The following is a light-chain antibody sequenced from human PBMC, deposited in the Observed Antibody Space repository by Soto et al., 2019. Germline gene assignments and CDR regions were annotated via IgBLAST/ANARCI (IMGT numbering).Light chain of an antibody. J-gene: IGKJ1*01. Sequence: DIQMTQSPSSLSASVGDRVTITCRASQTISSYLNWYQQTPGRAPKLLIYAASSLQGGVPSRFSGSGSGTDFTLTISSLQPEDFATFYCQQTYSPHSTWTFGQGTKVDIK. CDR3: QQTYSPHSTWT. CDR2: AAS. V-gene: IGKV1-39*01. CDR1: QTISSY.